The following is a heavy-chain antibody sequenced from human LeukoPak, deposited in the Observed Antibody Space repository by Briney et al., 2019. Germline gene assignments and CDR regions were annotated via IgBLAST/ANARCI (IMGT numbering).Heavy chain of an antibody. J-gene: IGHJ4*02. CDR2: IIPILGIA. Sequence: SVKVSCKASGGTFSSYAISWVRQAPGQGLEWMGRIIPILGIANYAQKFQGRVTITADKSTSTAYMELSSLRSEDTAVYYCARDRSVLLWFGEPSGVNFDYWGQGTLVTVSS. CDR1: GGTFSSYA. V-gene: IGHV1-69*04. D-gene: IGHD3-10*01. CDR3: ARDRSVLLWFGEPSGVNFDY.